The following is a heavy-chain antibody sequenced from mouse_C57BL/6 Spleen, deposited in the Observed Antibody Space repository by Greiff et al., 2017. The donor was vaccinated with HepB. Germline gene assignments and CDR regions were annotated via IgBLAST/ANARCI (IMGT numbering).Heavy chain of an antibody. Sequence: VQLQQSGAELVKPGASVKLSCKASGYTFTSYWMQWVKQRPGQGLEWIGEIDPSDSYTNYNQKFKGKATLTVDTSSSTAYMQLSSLTSEDSAVYYCARNYYGSSLYYVDYWGQGTTLTVSS. CDR3: ARNYYGSSLYYVDY. D-gene: IGHD1-1*01. J-gene: IGHJ2*01. V-gene: IGHV1-50*01. CDR1: GYTFTSYW. CDR2: IDPSDSYT.